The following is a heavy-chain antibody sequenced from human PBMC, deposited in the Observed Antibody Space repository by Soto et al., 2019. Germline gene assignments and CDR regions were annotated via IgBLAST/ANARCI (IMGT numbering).Heavy chain of an antibody. Sequence: VQLVQSGAEVKKTGASVKVSCKASGYTFTSYGISWVRQAPGQGLEWMGWISAYNGNTNYAQKLQGRVTMTTDTTTSTAYMEQRSMRSDDTTLYDCERGLIPKGRPPPGVDYCCQGILVNVST. CDR1: GYTFTSYG. J-gene: IGHJ4*02. V-gene: IGHV1-18*01. CDR3: ERGLIPKGRPPPGVDY. CDR2: ISAYNGNT. D-gene: IGHD2-21*01.